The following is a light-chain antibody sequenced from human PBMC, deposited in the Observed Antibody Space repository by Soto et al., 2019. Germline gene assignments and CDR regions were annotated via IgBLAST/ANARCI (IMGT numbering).Light chain of an antibody. CDR1: QSVSSSF. V-gene: IGKV3-20*01. CDR3: QQYGSSPRT. J-gene: IGKJ1*01. Sequence: EIVLTQSPGTLSFSPGERATLSCRASQSVSSSFLAWYQQKVGQAPRLLIYGASIRAAGIPDRFSGSGSGADFTLTISRLEPEDFAVYYCQQYGSSPRTFGQGTKVDI. CDR2: GAS.